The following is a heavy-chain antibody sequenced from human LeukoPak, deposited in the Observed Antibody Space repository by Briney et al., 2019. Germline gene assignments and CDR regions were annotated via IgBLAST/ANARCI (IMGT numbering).Heavy chain of an antibody. CDR3: AREGSYFFGGDCYSFDF. CDR1: GYRFISHY. D-gene: IGHD2-21*02. CDR2: MHAGNGNT. V-gene: IGHV1-2*02. J-gene: IGHJ4*02. Sequence: EASVKVSCKASGYRFISHYIHWVRQAPGQGPEWLGWMHAGNGNTRYPEKFEGRVTMTRDTSSNTAYMDLTSLRSDDTAVYYCAREGSYFFGGDCYSFDFWGQGTLSPSLQ.